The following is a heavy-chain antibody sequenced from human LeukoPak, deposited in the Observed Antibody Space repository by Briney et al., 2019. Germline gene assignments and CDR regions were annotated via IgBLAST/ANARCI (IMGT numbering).Heavy chain of an antibody. CDR1: GFTVSNNY. CDR2: IYSGGST. CDR3: AGFSHKGV. J-gene: IGHJ6*02. V-gene: IGHV3-66*01. Sequence: PGGSLRLSCAASGFTVSNNYMSWVRQAPGKGLEWVALIYSGGSTYYADFVKGSFTISRDNSKNTLYLQMSSLRAEDTAVYYCAGFSHKGVWGQGTTVTVSS.